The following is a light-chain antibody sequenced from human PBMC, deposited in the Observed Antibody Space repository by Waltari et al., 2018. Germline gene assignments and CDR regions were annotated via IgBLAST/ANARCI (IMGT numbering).Light chain of an antibody. CDR1: SSTIRAGYD. J-gene: IGLJ2*01. Sequence: QSVLTQPPSVSGAPGQTVTISCIGASSTIRAGYDVHLYQQLPQTAPKLLIYASTNRPSGISDRFSGSKSGTSASLVITGLQIEDEAVYYCQSYDTRLSASVIFGGGTELTVL. CDR3: QSYDTRLSASVI. V-gene: IGLV1-40*01. CDR2: AST.